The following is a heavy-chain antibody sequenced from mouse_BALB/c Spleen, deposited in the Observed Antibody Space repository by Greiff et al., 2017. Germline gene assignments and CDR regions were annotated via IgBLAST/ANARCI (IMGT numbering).Heavy chain of an antibody. Sequence: EVMLVESGGGLVQPGGSRKLSCAASGFTFSSFGMHWVRQAPEKGLEWVAYISSGSSTIYYADTVKGRFTISRDNPKNTLFLQMTSLRSEDTAMYYCARSYYYGSRPYWYFDVWGAGTTVTVSS. J-gene: IGHJ1*01. CDR3: ARSYYYGSRPYWYFDV. CDR2: ISSGSSTI. D-gene: IGHD1-1*01. CDR1: GFTFSSFG. V-gene: IGHV5-17*02.